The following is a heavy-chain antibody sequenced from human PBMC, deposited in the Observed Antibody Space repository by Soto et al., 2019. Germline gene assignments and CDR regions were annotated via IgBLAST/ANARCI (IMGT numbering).Heavy chain of an antibody. CDR1: GGTFSSQS. Sequence: QVQLVQSGAEVKKPGSSVKVSCKASGGTFSSQSITWVRQAPGKGLEWMGGIIPTFGTSNYAPKFQGRVTFTADTSTGTAYMALSSLRSEDTAFYYCARCRDAFGFDPWGQGTLVTVSS. D-gene: IGHD2-15*01. J-gene: IGHJ5*02. V-gene: IGHV1-69*06. CDR2: IIPTFGTS. CDR3: ARCRDAFGFDP.